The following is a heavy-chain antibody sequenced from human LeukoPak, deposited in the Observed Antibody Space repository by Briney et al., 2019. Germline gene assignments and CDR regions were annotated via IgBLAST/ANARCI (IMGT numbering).Heavy chain of an antibody. Sequence: SQTLSLTCTVSGGSISSGGYYWSWIRQPPGKGLEWIGYIYHSGSAYYNPSLKSRVTISVDRSKNQFSLKLSSVTAADTAVYYCARAGQQLVRGPFDYWGQGTLVTVSS. CDR2: IYHSGSA. V-gene: IGHV4-30-2*01. J-gene: IGHJ4*02. CDR3: ARAGQQLVRGPFDY. D-gene: IGHD6-13*01. CDR1: GGSISSGGYY.